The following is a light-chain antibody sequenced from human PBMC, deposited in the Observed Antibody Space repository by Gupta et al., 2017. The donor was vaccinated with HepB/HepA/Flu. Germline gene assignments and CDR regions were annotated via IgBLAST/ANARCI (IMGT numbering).Light chain of an antibody. J-gene: IGLJ2*01. CDR3: QTWGTGIVL. CDR1: SGHGSNA. V-gene: IGLV4-69*01. CDR2: LNSDGSH. Sequence: QLVLTQSPSASASLGASVKLTRTLSSGHGSNAIAWHQQQPEKGPRYLMKLNSDGSHSEGDVIPDRFSGSSSGAERYLIIFSLQAEDEADYYCQTWGTGIVLFGGGTKLTVL.